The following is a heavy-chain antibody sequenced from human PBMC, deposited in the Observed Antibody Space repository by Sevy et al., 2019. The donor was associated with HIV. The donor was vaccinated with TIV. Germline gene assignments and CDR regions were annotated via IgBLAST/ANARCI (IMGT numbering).Heavy chain of an antibody. CDR2: IFYSGNT. J-gene: IGHJ4*02. Sequence: SETLSLTCTVSGGSISSYYWSWIRHPPGKGLEWIGYIFYSGNTYYNPSLKRRVTISVDTSKNQFSLKLTSVTAADTAVYYCATISQQLVGFFDYWGQGTLVTVSS. D-gene: IGHD6-6*01. CDR3: ATISQQLVGFFDY. V-gene: IGHV4-59*01. CDR1: GGSISSYY.